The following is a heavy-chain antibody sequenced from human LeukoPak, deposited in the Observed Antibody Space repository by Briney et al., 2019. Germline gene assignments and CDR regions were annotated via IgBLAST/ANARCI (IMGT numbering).Heavy chain of an antibody. D-gene: IGHD6-19*01. V-gene: IGHV4-39*07. CDR2: IFYSGST. CDR1: GGSISTSNYY. J-gene: IGHJ6*03. Sequence: SETLSLTCTVSGGSISTSNYYWGWIRQPPGKGLEWIGNIFYSGSTYYSPSLRSRVTISLDTSRNQFSLKLSSVTAADTAVYYCARDTIAVPGTYYSYMDVWGRGTTVTVSS. CDR3: ARDTIAVPGTYYSYMDV.